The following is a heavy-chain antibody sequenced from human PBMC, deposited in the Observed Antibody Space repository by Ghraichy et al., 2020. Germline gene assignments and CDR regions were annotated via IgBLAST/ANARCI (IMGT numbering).Heavy chain of an antibody. CDR1: GFTFSHYW. D-gene: IGHD1-1*01. CDR2: MKQERGEE. Sequence: GGSLRLSCAASGFTFSHYWMSWVRQAPGKGLECVAHMKQERGEEFYVDSVKGRFTISRDNARNSLYLQMNSVRVEDTAVYYCADPGTGMWGQGTLVTVSS. V-gene: IGHV3-7*01. J-gene: IGHJ4*02. CDR3: ADPGTGM.